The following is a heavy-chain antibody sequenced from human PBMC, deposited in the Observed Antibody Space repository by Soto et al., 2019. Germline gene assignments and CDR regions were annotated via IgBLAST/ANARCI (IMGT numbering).Heavy chain of an antibody. CDR2: IYPSDSDT. Sequence: PGESLKISCKGSGYSFTSYWIGWVRQMPGKGLEWMGIIYPSDSDTRYSPSFQGQVTISADKSISTAYLQWSSLKASDTAMYYCARFKNWDLYYYYGMDVWGQGTTVTVSS. J-gene: IGHJ6*02. D-gene: IGHD7-27*01. V-gene: IGHV5-51*01. CDR1: GYSFTSYW. CDR3: ARFKNWDLYYYYGMDV.